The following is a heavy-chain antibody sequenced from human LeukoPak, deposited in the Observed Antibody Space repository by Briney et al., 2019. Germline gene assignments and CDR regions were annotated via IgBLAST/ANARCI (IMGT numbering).Heavy chain of an antibody. V-gene: IGHV4-30-2*01. J-gene: IGHJ3*02. Sequence: SETLSLTCTVSGGSISSGGYYWSWIRQHPGKGLEWIGYIYHSGSTYYNPSLKSRVTISVDRSKNQFSLKLSSVTAADTAVYYCARDGYCSGGSCYVGAFDIWGQGTMVTVSS. D-gene: IGHD2-15*01. CDR2: IYHSGST. CDR3: ARDGYCSGGSCYVGAFDI. CDR1: GGSISSGGYY.